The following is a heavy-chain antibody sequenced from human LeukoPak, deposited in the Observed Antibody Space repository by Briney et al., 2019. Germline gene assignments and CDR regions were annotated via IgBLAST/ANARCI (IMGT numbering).Heavy chain of an antibody. CDR1: GFTFDDYA. D-gene: IGHD1-26*01. V-gene: IGHV3-23*01. CDR3: AKDHWGGSYVVYDAFDI. J-gene: IGHJ3*02. Sequence: GGSLRLSCAASGFTFDDYAMSWVRQAPGKGLEWVSAISGSGGSTYYADSVKGRFTISRDNSKNTLYLQMNSLRAEDTAVYYCAKDHWGGSYVVYDAFDIWGQGTMVTVSS. CDR2: ISGSGGST.